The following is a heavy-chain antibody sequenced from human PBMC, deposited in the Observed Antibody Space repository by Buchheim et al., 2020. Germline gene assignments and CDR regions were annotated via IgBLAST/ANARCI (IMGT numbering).Heavy chain of an antibody. CDR3: VHRALFTYSYGVDV. V-gene: IGHV2-5*02. Sequence: QIPLKESGPTLVQPAQTLTLTCTFSGLSLTTSGVGVGCIRQPPGKALEWLALTYLDDDKRYSPSLKSRRTITKDTAKNQQVLTMANMGPLDTATYYCVHRALFTYSYGVDVWGQGTT. J-gene: IGHJ6*02. D-gene: IGHD3-10*01. CDR2: TYLDDDK. CDR1: GLSLTTSGVG.